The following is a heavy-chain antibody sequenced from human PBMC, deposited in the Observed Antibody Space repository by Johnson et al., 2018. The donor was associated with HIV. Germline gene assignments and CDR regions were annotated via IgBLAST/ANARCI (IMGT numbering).Heavy chain of an antibody. Sequence: EVQLVESGGGLVQPGGSLRLSCAASGFTFSSYVMSWVRQAPGQGLEWVSSISGSGGGTYYADSVRGRFTISRDNSRNTLFLQMNSLRAEDTGVYYCVRRFYDSSAFDIWGQGTLVTVSS. CDR1: GFTFSSYV. D-gene: IGHD3-22*01. J-gene: IGHJ3*02. CDR2: ISGSGGGT. V-gene: IGHV3-23*04. CDR3: VRRFYDSSAFDI.